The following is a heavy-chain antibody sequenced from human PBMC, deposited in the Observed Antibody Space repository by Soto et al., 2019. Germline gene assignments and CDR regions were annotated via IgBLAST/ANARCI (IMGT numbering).Heavy chain of an antibody. Sequence: PSETLSLTCTVSGGSISSSSYYWGWIRQPPGKGREWIGSIYYSGSTYYNPSLKSRVTISVDTSKNQFSLKLSSVTAADTAVYYCARRWLGLGLSDVWGQGTTVTVSS. CDR1: GGSISSSSYY. D-gene: IGHD3-9*01. J-gene: IGHJ6*02. CDR3: ARRWLGLGLSDV. CDR2: IYYSGST. V-gene: IGHV4-39*01.